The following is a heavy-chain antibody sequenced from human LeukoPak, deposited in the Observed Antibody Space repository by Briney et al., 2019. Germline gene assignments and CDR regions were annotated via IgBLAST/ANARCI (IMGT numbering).Heavy chain of an antibody. CDR2: ISWDGGST. J-gene: IGHJ4*02. D-gene: IGHD3-10*01. Sequence: PGGSLRLSCAASGFMFDDYTMHWVRQAPGKGLEWVSLISWDGGSTYYADSVKGRFTISRDNSKNSLYLHMNSLRTEDTALYYCAKDSSGNMVPGNTFDYWGQGTLVTVSS. V-gene: IGHV3-43*01. CDR3: AKDSSGNMVPGNTFDY. CDR1: GFMFDDYT.